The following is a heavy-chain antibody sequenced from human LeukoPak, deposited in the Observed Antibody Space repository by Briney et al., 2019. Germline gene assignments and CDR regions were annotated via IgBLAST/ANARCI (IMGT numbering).Heavy chain of an antibody. CDR3: ARGVTIFGVVIISSSNFYFDY. CDR2: INHSGST. J-gene: IGHJ4*02. V-gene: IGHV4-34*01. CDR1: GVSFSGYY. D-gene: IGHD3-3*01. Sequence: KSSETLSLTCAVYGVSFSGYYWSWIRQPPGKGLEWIGEINHSGSTNYNPSLKSRVTISVDTSKNQFSLKLSSVTAADTAVYYCARGVTIFGVVIISSSNFYFDYWGQGTLVTVSS.